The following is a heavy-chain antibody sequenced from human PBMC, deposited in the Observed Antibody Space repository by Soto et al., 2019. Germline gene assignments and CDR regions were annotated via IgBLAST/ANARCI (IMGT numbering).Heavy chain of an antibody. D-gene: IGHD2-21*01. J-gene: IGHJ5*02. V-gene: IGHV1-69*12. CDR1: GATFCNTA. CDR3: ARDGEPGSSFLSGALGVGRFDP. CDR2: IVPRFGTA. Sequence: QVQLVQSGAEVKEPGSSVNVSCKTSGATFCNTAVTWVRQAPGQGLEWIGGIVPRFGTANYAQKVRGRVTITADESTSTAYMEVSSLTTHDTAVYYCARDGEPGSSFLSGALGVGRFDPWGQGKLVTVSS.